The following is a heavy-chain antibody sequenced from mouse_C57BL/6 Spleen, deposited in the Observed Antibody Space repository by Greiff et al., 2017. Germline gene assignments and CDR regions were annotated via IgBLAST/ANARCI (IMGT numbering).Heavy chain of an antibody. D-gene: IGHD1-1*01. CDR1: GYTFTSYW. J-gene: IGHJ1*03. V-gene: IGHV1-69*01. Sequence: VQLQQPGAELVMPGASVKLSCKASGYTFTSYWMHWVKQRPGQGLEWIGEIDPSDSYTNYNQKFKGKSTLTVDKSSSTAYMQLSSLTSEVSAVYYCASGGYYYGSSYSYWYFDVWGTGTTVTVSS. CDR2: IDPSDSYT. CDR3: ASGGYYYGSSYSYWYFDV.